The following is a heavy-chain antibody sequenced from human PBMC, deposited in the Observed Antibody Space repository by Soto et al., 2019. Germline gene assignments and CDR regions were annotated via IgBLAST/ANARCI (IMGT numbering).Heavy chain of an antibody. Sequence: SQTLSVTCAISGDRVSSNSAAWNWIRQSPSRGLEWLGRTYYSSKWYNDYAVSVKSRITINPDTSKNQFSLQLNSVTPEDTAVYYCARERPLDIVVVPAARGPLGYYYCMDVWGQGTTVTVSS. CDR3: ARERPLDIVVVPAARGPLGYYYCMDV. CDR1: GDRVSSNSAA. CDR2: TYYSSKWYN. V-gene: IGHV6-1*01. J-gene: IGHJ6*02. D-gene: IGHD2-2*01.